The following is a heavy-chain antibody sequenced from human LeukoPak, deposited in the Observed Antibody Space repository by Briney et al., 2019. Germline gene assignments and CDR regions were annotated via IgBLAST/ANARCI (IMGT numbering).Heavy chain of an antibody. Sequence: GGSLRLSCAASGFTFSSYAMSWVRQAPGKGLEWVSAISGSGGSTYYADSVKGRFAISRDNSKNTLYLHMNSLRADDTAVYYCAKKRDAFDIWGQRTVVTVSS. V-gene: IGHV3-23*01. CDR3: AKKRDAFDI. CDR1: GFTFSSYA. D-gene: IGHD5-24*01. J-gene: IGHJ3*02. CDR2: ISGSGGST.